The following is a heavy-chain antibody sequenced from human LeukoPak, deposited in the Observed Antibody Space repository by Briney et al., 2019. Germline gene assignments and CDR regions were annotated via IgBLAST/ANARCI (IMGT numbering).Heavy chain of an antibody. J-gene: IGHJ6*03. V-gene: IGHV4-34*01. CDR1: GGSFSGYY. D-gene: IGHD3-10*01. CDR2: INHSGST. CDR3: ARSGGSGSPKYYYYYYYMDV. Sequence: SETLSLTCAVYGGSFSGYYWSWIRQPPGKGLEWIGEINHSGSTNYNPSLKSRVTISVDTSKNQFSLKLSSVTAADTAVYYCARSGGSGSPKYYYYYYYMDVWGKGTTVT.